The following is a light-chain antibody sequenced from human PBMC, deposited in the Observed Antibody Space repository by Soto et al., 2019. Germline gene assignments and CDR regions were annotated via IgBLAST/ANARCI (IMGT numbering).Light chain of an antibody. CDR2: SAS. Sequence: EFVLTQSPGKLSLSPGERATLSCRASQSISSGFLAWYQQKPGQAPRLLIYSASHRGTGIPDRFSGSGSGTDFTLTISRLEPEDFAVYYCQQYGSSPPLTFGGGTKVEIK. CDR3: QQYGSSPPLT. J-gene: IGKJ4*01. V-gene: IGKV3-20*01. CDR1: QSISSGF.